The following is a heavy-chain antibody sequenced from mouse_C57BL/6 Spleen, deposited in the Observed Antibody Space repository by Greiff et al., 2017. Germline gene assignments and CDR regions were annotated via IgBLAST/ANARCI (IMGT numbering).Heavy chain of an antibody. V-gene: IGHV5-17*01. CDR2: ISSGSSTI. CDR1: GFTFSDYG. Sequence: EVQLKESGGGLVKPGGSLKLSCAASGFTFSDYGMHWVRQAPEKGLEWVAYISSGSSTIYYADTVKGRFTISRDNAKNTLFLQMTSLRSEDTAMYYCARQDYYGILFAYWGQGTLVTVSA. CDR3: ARQDYYGILFAY. J-gene: IGHJ3*01. D-gene: IGHD1-1*01.